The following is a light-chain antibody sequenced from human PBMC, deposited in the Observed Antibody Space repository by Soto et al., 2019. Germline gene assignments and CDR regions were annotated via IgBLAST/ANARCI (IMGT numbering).Light chain of an antibody. CDR2: DVS. CDR3: CSYVGGYSYV. J-gene: IGLJ1*01. CDR1: SSDVGDYNS. Sequence: QSALTQPRSVSGSPGQSVTVSCIGTSSDVGDYNSVSWHQQHPGKAPKLMIYDVSKRPSGVPDRFSGSKSGNTASLTISGLQAEDEADYYCCSYVGGYSYVFGIGTKLTVL. V-gene: IGLV2-11*01.